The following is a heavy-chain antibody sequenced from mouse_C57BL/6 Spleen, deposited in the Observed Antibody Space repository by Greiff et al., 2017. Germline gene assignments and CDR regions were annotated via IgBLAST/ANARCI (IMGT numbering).Heavy chain of an antibody. V-gene: IGHV7-3*01. CDR1: GFTFTDYY. CDR3: ARSIDSSGYVYYAMDY. D-gene: IGHD3-2*02. Sequence: EVKLMESGGGLVQPGGSLSLSCAASGFTFTDYYMSWVRQPPGKALEWLGFIRNKANGYTTEYSASVKGRFTISRDNSQSILYLQMNALRAEDSATYYCARSIDSSGYVYYAMDYWGQGTSVTVSS. CDR2: IRNKANGYTT. J-gene: IGHJ4*01.